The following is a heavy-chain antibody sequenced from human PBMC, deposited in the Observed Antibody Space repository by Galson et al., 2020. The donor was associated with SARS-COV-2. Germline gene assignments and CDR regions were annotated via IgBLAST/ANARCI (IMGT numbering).Heavy chain of an antibody. Sequence: SETLPLTCAVYGRSFSGSHWSWIRQPPGKGLEWIGEINHSGSTNSNPSLKSRLTISLDTSKNQFSMKLTSGTAADTAVYYCARGYRGRSSVWFDSWGQGTLVTVSS. D-gene: IGHD6-6*01. CDR3: ARGYRGRSSVWFDS. V-gene: IGHV4-34*01. CDR2: INHSGST. CDR1: GRSFSGSH. J-gene: IGHJ5*01.